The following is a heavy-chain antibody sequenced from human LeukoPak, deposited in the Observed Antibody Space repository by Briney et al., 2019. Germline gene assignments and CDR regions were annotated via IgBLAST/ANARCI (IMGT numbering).Heavy chain of an antibody. CDR1: GFTFSSYA. CDR3: AKERSLEIAVAGTIFDH. CDR2: ISGSGGST. J-gene: IGHJ4*02. Sequence: GGSLRLSCAASGFTFSSYAMSWVRQAPGKGLEWVSAISGSGGSTYYADSVKGRFTISRDNSKNMIYLEMSSLKAEDTAVYYCAKERSLEIAVAGTIFDHWGQGTLVTVSS. V-gene: IGHV3-23*01. D-gene: IGHD6-19*01.